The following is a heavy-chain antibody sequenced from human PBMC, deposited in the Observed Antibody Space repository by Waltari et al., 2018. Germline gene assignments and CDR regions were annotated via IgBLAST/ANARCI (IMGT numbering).Heavy chain of an antibody. Sequence: QITLKESGPTLVKPTQTLTLTCTFSGFSLSPSGVGVGWIRQPPGKALEWLALIYWNDDKRYSPSLKSRLTITKDTSKNQVVLTMTNMDPVDTATYYCAHSLNYYGSGSFDYWGQGTLVTVSS. V-gene: IGHV2-5*01. CDR1: GFSLSPSGVG. CDR2: IYWNDDK. D-gene: IGHD3-10*01. J-gene: IGHJ4*02. CDR3: AHSLNYYGSGSFDY.